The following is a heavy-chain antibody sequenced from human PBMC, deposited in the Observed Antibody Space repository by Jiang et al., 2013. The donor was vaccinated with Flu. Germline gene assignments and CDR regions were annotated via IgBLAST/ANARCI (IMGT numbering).Heavy chain of an antibody. CDR3: VRMGVGATAYWGVDV. D-gene: IGHD1-26*01. Sequence: KPTQTLTLTCTFSGFSLNTPGMRVSWIRQPPGKALEWLARIDWDDDKYYNTFLMTRLSISKDTYKNQVVLTMMHLDPVDTATYYCVRMGVGATAYWGVDVWGPRDHGHRLL. J-gene: IGHJ6*01. CDR1: GFSLNTPGMR. CDR2: IDWDDDK. V-gene: IGHV2-70*04.